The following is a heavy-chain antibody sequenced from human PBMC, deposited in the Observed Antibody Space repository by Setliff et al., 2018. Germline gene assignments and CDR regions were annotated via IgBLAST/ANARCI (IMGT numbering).Heavy chain of an antibody. CDR1: GFTFRSYA. D-gene: IGHD3-10*01. Sequence: GGSLRLSCAASGFTFRSYAMSWVRQAPGKGLEWVSAISGSGVSTYYADSVKGRFTISRDNSKNTLYLQMNSLRAEDTAVYYCAKYRYYGSGTIINYFDYWGQGTLVTVSS. J-gene: IGHJ4*02. CDR2: ISGSGVST. CDR3: AKYRYYGSGTIINYFDY. V-gene: IGHV3-23*01.